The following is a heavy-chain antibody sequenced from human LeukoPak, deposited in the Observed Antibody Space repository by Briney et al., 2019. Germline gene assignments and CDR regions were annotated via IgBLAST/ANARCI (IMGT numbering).Heavy chain of an antibody. CDR1: GGTISSYY. V-gene: IGHV4-59*01. D-gene: IGHD3-10*01. Sequence: PSETLSLTCIVSGGTISSYYWRWVRQPPGKGLEWIGYIYYSGSTNYNPSLKSRVTISVDTSKNQFSLKLSSVTDADTAVYYCARGKWGSGSHQYYYYGMDVLGRGTTVTVSS. CDR3: ARGKWGSGSHQYYYYGMDV. CDR2: IYYSGST. J-gene: IGHJ6*02.